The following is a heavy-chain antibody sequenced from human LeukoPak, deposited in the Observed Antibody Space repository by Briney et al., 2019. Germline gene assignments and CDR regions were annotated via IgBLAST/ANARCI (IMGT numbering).Heavy chain of an antibody. J-gene: IGHJ4*02. CDR2: ISSSSSYI. V-gene: IGHV3-21*01. CDR1: GFTFSSYS. D-gene: IGHD2-2*02. CDR3: ARGAAAAIRGTLFDY. Sequence: RSLRLSCAASGFTFSSYSMNWVRQAPGKGLEWVSSISSSSSYIYYADSVKGRFTISRDNAKNSLYLQMNSLRAEDTAVYYCARGAAAAIRGTLFDYWGQGTLVTVSS.